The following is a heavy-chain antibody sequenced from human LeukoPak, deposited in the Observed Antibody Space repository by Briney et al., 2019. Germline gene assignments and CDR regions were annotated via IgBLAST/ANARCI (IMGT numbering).Heavy chain of an antibody. CDR2: IYYSGST. J-gene: IGHJ4*02. Sequence: PSETLSLTCAVSGGSISSGGYSWSWIRQPPGKGLEWIGYIYYSGSTNYNPSLKSRVTISVDTSKNQFSLKLSSVTAADTAVYYCARDKGFGELLYYWGQGTLVTASS. CDR3: ARDKGFGELLYY. V-gene: IGHV4-61*08. CDR1: GGSISSGGYS. D-gene: IGHD3-10*01.